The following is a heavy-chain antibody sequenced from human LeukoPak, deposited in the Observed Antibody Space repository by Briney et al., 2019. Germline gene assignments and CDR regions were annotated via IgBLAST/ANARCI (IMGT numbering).Heavy chain of an antibody. CDR1: GFTVSSNY. J-gene: IGHJ6*02. CDR2: IYSGGST. CDR3: ARDWAYGDPPQNYYYYGMDV. D-gene: IGHD4-17*01. V-gene: IGHV3-53*01. Sequence: EGSLRLSCAASGFTVSSNYMSWVRQAPGKGLEWVSVIYSGGSTYYADSVKGRFTISRDNSKNTLYLQMNSLRAEDTAVYYCARDWAYGDPPQNYYYYGMDVWGQGTTVTVSS.